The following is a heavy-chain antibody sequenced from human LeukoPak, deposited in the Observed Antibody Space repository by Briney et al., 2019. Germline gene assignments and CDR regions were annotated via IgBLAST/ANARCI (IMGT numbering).Heavy chain of an antibody. CDR3: ARGRGGGDYEAVDAFDI. D-gene: IGHD4-17*01. CDR2: IIPIFGTS. Sequence: SVKVSCKASGGTFSCYAISGVRQAPGKGLEWMGRIIPIFGTSNFAQKFQGRVTNTTDESTSTAYMELSSLRSEDTAVYYCARGRGGGDYEAVDAFDIWGQGTMVTVSS. CDR1: GGTFSCYA. J-gene: IGHJ3*02. V-gene: IGHV1-69*05.